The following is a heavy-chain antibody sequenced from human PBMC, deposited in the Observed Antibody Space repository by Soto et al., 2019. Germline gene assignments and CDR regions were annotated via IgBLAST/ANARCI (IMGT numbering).Heavy chain of an antibody. CDR2: INPSGGST. J-gene: IGHJ5*02. V-gene: IGHV1-46*03. D-gene: IGHD6-13*01. CDR3: ASNGYSSTWHSWFDP. CDR1: GYTFTSYY. Sequence: ASVKVSCKASGYTFTSYYMHWVRQAPGQGLEWMGIINPSGGSTSYAQKFQGRVTMTRDTSTSTVYMELSSLRSEDTAVYYCASNGYSSTWHSWFDPWGQGTLVPVSS.